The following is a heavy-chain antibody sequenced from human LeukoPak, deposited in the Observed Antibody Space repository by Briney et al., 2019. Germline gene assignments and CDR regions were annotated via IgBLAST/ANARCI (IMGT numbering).Heavy chain of an antibody. D-gene: IGHD3-22*01. CDR1: GGSFSGYY. CDR3: ARRTSSGYYDTVY. V-gene: IGHV4-34*01. Sequence: SETLSLTCAVYGGSFSGYYWSWIRQPPGKGLEWIGEINHSGSTNYNPSLKRRVTISVDTSENQLSLMLSSVTAADPAVYYCARRTSSGYYDTVYWGQGTLVTVSS. J-gene: IGHJ4*02. CDR2: INHSGST.